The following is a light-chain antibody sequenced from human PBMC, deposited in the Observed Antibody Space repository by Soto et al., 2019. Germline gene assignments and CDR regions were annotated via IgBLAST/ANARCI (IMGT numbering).Light chain of an antibody. V-gene: IGKV1-27*01. CDR2: AAS. CDR1: QSVSNS. J-gene: IGKJ1*01. CDR3: QNRSSGPKT. Sequence: DIQMTQSPSSLSSSVGERATITCRASQSVSNSLAWYQQKPGKVPRLLIYAASTWQTGIPSRFSGSGSGTDFTLTISSLQPEDVAAYYCQNRSSGPKTFGPGTKVDIK.